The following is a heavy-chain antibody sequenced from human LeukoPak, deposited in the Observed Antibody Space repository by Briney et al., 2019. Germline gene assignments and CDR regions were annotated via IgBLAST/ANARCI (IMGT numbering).Heavy chain of an antibody. D-gene: IGHD5-12*01. Sequence: PSETLSLTCAVYGGSFSGYYWSWIRQPPGKGLEWIGEINHSGSTNYNPSLKSRVTISVDTSKNQLSLKLSSVTAADTAVYYCARGLLRAGYSGYDCLDYWGQGTLVTVSS. V-gene: IGHV4-34*01. CDR1: GGSFSGYY. CDR3: ARGLLRAGYSGYDCLDY. CDR2: INHSGST. J-gene: IGHJ4*02.